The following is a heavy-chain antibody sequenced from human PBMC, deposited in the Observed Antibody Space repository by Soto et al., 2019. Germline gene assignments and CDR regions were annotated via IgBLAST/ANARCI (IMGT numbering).Heavy chain of an antibody. Sequence: PSETLSLTCTVSGGSISSSSYYWGWIRQPPGKGLEWIGSIYYSGSTYYNPSLKSRVTISVDTSKNQFSLKLSSVTAADTAVYSCPRLTFGVSVAGNYYYGMDVWGQGTTVTVSS. J-gene: IGHJ6*02. CDR1: GGSISSSSYY. CDR2: IYYSGST. V-gene: IGHV4-39*01. D-gene: IGHD6-19*01. CDR3: PRLTFGVSVAGNYYYGMDV.